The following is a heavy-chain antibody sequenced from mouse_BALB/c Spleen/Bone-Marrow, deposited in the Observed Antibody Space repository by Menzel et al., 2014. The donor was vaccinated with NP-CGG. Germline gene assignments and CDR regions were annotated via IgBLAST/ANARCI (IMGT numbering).Heavy chain of an antibody. CDR2: ISYSGST. Sequence: VHVKQSGPSLVKSSQTLSLTCSVTGDSITSGYWNWIRKFPGNKLEYMGYISYSGSTYYNPSLKSRISITRDTSKNQYYLQLKSVTTEDTATYYCARFGYDYALDYWGQGTSVTVSS. V-gene: IGHV3-8*02. CDR3: ARFGYDYALDY. D-gene: IGHD2-2*01. CDR1: GDSITSGY. J-gene: IGHJ4*01.